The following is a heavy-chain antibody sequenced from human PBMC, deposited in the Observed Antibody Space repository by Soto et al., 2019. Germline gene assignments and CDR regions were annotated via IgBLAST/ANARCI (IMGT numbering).Heavy chain of an antibody. CDR3: ARDSLNYDFWSGYYTGSWFDP. J-gene: IGHJ5*02. CDR2: IYYSGST. Sequence: SETLSLTCTVSGGSISSDYWSWIRQPPGKGLEWIGYIYYSGSTNYNPSLKSRVTISVDTSKNQFSLKLSSVTAADTAVYYCARDSLNYDFWSGYYTGSWFDPWGQGTLVTVSS. V-gene: IGHV4-59*01. D-gene: IGHD3-3*01. CDR1: GGSISSDY.